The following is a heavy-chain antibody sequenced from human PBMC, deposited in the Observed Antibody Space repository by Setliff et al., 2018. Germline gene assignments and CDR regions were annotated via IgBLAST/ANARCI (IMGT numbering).Heavy chain of an antibody. Sequence: ASVKVSCKASGYTFTGYYMHWVRQAPGQGLEWMGWMNPNSGNRGYAQKFQGRVTMTRNTSISTAYMELSTLRSEDTAVYYCATQPLQWELLGFDYWGQGTLVTVSS. D-gene: IGHD1-26*01. CDR1: GYTFTGYY. J-gene: IGHJ4*02. CDR3: ATQPLQWELLGFDY. CDR2: MNPNSGNR. V-gene: IGHV1-8*02.